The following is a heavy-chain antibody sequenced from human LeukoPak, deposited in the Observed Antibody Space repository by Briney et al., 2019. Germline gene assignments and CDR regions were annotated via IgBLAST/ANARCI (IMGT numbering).Heavy chain of an antibody. Sequence: PSETLSLTCAVSGYSISSGYYWGWIRQPPGKGREWIGSIYHSGSTYYNPSLKRRVTISVDTSKNQFSLKLSSVTAADTAVYYCARHKFYDFWSGYLAWFDPWGQGTLVTVSS. V-gene: IGHV4-38-2*01. D-gene: IGHD3-3*01. CDR2: IYHSGST. J-gene: IGHJ5*02. CDR3: ARHKFYDFWSGYLAWFDP. CDR1: GYSISSGYY.